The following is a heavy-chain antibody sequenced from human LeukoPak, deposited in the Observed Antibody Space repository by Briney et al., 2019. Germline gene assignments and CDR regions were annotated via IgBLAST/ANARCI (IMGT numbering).Heavy chain of an antibody. CDR2: ISSSGGNT. V-gene: IGHV3-23*01. CDR3: ARGYYYGSGSYSYFDY. J-gene: IGHJ4*02. CDR1: GFTFSSYA. Sequence: GGSLRLSCAASGFTFSSYAMSWVRQTPGKGLEWVSVISSSGGNTYQADSVRGRFTISRDNSKNTLYLQMNSLRADDTAVYYCARGYYYGSGSYSYFDYWGQGILVTVSS. D-gene: IGHD3-10*01.